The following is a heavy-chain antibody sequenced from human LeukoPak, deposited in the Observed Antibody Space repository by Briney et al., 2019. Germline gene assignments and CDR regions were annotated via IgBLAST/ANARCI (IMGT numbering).Heavy chain of an antibody. CDR1: WFTVRTNY. J-gene: IGHJ4*02. V-gene: IGHV3-53*01. Sequence: PGGSVRLVWAVAWFTVRTNYMSWVRQDPGKGLEWVSIIYPGGSTYYAASMKGRFTISRDNSRNTLYLQIHSLTAEDTAIYYSAKDAQWEMKDSWGQGALVTVSS. D-gene: IGHD1-26*01. CDR2: IYPGGST. CDR3: AKDAQWEMKDS.